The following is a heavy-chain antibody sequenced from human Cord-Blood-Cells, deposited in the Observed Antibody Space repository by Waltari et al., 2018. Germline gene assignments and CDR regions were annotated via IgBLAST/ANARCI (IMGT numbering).Heavy chain of an antibody. CDR3: ARDKRTGDPYWYFDL. CDR2: IKQEGSEK. CDR1: GFTFSSYW. D-gene: IGHD7-27*01. V-gene: IGHV3-7*01. Sequence: EVQLVESGGGLVQPGGSLRLSCAASGFTFSSYWMSWVRQAPGKGLEWVANIKQEGSEKYYVDSVKGRFTISRDNAKNSLYLQMNSLRAEDTAVYYCARDKRTGDPYWYFDLWGRGTLVTVSS. J-gene: IGHJ2*01.